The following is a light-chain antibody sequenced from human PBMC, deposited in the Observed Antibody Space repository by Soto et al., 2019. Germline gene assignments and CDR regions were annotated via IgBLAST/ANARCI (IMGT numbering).Light chain of an antibody. V-gene: IGLV1-40*01. J-gene: IGLJ2*01. Sequence: QSVVTQPPSVSGAPGQRVTISCTGSSSNIGAGYDVHWYQQFPGTAPKLLIYGNNNRPSGVPDRFSGSKSGTSASLAFTGLQAEDEADYYCQSFDTRLNSVVFGGGTKLTVL. CDR2: GNN. CDR1: SSNIGAGYD. CDR3: QSFDTRLNSVV.